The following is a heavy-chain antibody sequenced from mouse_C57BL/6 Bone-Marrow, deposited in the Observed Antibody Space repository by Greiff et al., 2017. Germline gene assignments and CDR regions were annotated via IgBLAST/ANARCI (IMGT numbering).Heavy chain of an antibody. CDR3: SSVDGNYIAF. J-gene: IGHJ2*01. V-gene: IGHV14-4*01. CDR1: GFNIKDDY. CDR2: IDPEIGDT. Sequence: VQLQQSGAELVRPGASVKFSCTASGFNIKDDYIHWVKQRPEQGLEWIGRIDPEIGDTEYASKFQGKATITSDTSSNTAYLQLSSLTSEDTAVYYCSSVDGNYIAFWGQGTPLTVAS. D-gene: IGHD2-3*01.